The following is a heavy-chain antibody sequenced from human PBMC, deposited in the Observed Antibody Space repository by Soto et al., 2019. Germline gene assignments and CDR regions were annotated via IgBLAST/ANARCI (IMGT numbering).Heavy chain of an antibody. J-gene: IGHJ2*01. CDR1: NGSISSYNW. V-gene: IGHV4-4*02. CDR2: IYHGGSS. Sequence: HEQLQESGPGLVKPSGTLSLTCTVSNGSISSYNWRSWVRQAQGKGLEWIGEIYHGGSSNYNPSLKSRVTISVDESKNHFSLRLTSVTAADTAVYYCARGLGPPPRYFDLWGRGTLVTVSS. CDR3: ARGLGPPPRYFDL.